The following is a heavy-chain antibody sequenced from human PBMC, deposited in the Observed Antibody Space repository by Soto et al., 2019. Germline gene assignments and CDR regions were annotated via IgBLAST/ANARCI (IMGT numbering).Heavy chain of an antibody. CDR3: ARGEWQSFDY. J-gene: IGHJ4*02. CDR2: IIPIFGTA. Sequence: ASGMVRCEACGSRIGGSVISCGRQAPGQGLEWMGGIIPIFGTANYAQKFQGRVTITADESTSTAYMEMSSLRSEDTAVYYWARGEWQSFDYWCPGLLGT. CDR1: GSRIGGSV. D-gene: IGHD2-8*01. V-gene: IGHV1-69*13.